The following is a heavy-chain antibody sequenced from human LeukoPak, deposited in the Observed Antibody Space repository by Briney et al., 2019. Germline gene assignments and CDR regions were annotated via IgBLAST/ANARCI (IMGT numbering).Heavy chain of an antibody. CDR3: ARQRRGGYSFHFDY. V-gene: IGHV4-39*01. Sequence: SSETLSLTCTVSGGSISSSSYYWGWIRQPPGKGLEWIGSIYYSGSTYYNPSLKSRVTISVDTSKNQFSLKLSSVTAADTAVYYCARQRRGGYSFHFDYWGQGTPVTVSS. J-gene: IGHJ4*02. CDR2: IYYSGST. D-gene: IGHD4-11*01. CDR1: GGSISSSSYY.